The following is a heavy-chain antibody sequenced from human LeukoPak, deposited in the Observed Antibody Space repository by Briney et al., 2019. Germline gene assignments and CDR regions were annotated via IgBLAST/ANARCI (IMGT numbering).Heavy chain of an antibody. CDR1: GFTFSSFS. J-gene: IGHJ4*02. CDR2: ITSSSSSI. V-gene: IGHV3-21*04. Sequence: GGSLRLSCAASGFTFSSFSMNWVRQAPGKGLEWVSSITSSSSSIYYADSVKGRFTISRDNSKNTLYLQMNSLRAEDTAVYYCAKPREAAAGTGRYFDSWGQGTLVTVSS. CDR3: AKPREAAAGTGRYFDS. D-gene: IGHD6-13*01.